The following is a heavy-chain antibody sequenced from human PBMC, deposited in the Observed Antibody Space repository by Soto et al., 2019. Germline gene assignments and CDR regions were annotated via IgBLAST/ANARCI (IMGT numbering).Heavy chain of an antibody. CDR2: IYYSGST. V-gene: IGHV4-39*01. J-gene: IGHJ4*02. CDR1: GGSISSSSYY. Sequence: LSLTCTVSGGSISSSSYYWGWIRQPPGKGLEWIGSIYYSGSTYYNPSLKSRVTISVDTSKNQFSLKLSSVTAADTAVYYCARHRGYYLGYYFDYWGQGTLVTVSS. CDR3: ARHRGYYLGYYFDY. D-gene: IGHD3-10*01.